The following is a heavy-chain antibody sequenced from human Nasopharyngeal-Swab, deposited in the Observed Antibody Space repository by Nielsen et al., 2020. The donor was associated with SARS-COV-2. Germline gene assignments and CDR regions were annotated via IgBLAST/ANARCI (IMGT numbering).Heavy chain of an antibody. CDR1: GGSISSGGYY. Sequence: GSLRLSCTVSGGSISSGGYYWSWIRQHPGKGLEWIGYIYYSGSTNYNPSLKSRVTISVDTSKNQFSLKLSSVTAADTAVYYCARGRVEVGYWGQGTLVTVSS. J-gene: IGHJ4*02. V-gene: IGHV4-61*08. D-gene: IGHD1-1*01. CDR3: ARGRVEVGY. CDR2: IYYSGST.